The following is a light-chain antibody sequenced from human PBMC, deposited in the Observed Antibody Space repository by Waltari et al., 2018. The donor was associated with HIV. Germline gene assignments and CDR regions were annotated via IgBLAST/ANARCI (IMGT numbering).Light chain of an antibody. Sequence: QSVLTQPPSASGTPGQRVTISCSGSTSNIGRNTINWYQQLPGTAPKPLIYSNNQRPSGVPDRFSGSKSGTSASLAISGLQSEDEADYSCAAWDDSLNGPVFGGGTKLTVL. CDR2: SNN. CDR1: TSNIGRNT. CDR3: AAWDDSLNGPV. V-gene: IGLV1-44*01. J-gene: IGLJ3*02.